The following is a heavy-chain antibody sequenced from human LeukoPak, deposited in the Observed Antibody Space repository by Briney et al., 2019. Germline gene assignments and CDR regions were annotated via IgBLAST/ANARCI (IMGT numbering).Heavy chain of an antibody. Sequence: ASVKVSCKASGYTFTSYYMHWVRQAPGQGLEWMGIINPSGGSTSYAQKFQGRVTMTRDTSTSTVYMVLSSLRSEDTAVYYCARDRYYYDSSGYIRGISFDYWGQGTLVTVSS. CDR1: GYTFTSYY. J-gene: IGHJ4*02. CDR2: INPSGGST. V-gene: IGHV1-46*01. D-gene: IGHD3-22*01. CDR3: ARDRYYYDSSGYIRGISFDY.